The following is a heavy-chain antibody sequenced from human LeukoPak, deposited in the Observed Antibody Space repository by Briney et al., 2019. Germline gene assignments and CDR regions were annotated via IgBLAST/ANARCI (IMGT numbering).Heavy chain of an antibody. CDR2: IRSKAYGGTT. Sequence: PGGSLRLSCAASGFTFSSYEMNWVRQTPGKGLEWVGFIRSKAYGGTTEYAASVKGRFTISRDDSKSIAYLQMNSLKTEDTAVYYCTRDQYVYYGSVYFDYWGQGTLVTVSS. CDR3: TRDQYVYYGSVYFDY. J-gene: IGHJ4*02. V-gene: IGHV3-49*04. D-gene: IGHD3-10*01. CDR1: GFTFSSYE.